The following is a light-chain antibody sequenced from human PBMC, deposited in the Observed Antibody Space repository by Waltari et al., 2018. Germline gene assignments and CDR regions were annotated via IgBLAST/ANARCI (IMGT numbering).Light chain of an antibody. CDR1: SSNIGSNT. CDR2: GDN. Sequence: QSVLTQPPSASGTPGQRVTISCSGSSSNIGSNTVNWYQQLPGTAPKLRIYGDNRRPSGVPDRFSGSKSGTSVSLVISGLQSEDEADYYCAVWGGSLNHYVFGAGTKVTVL. V-gene: IGLV1-44*01. CDR3: AVWGGSLNHYV. J-gene: IGLJ1*01.